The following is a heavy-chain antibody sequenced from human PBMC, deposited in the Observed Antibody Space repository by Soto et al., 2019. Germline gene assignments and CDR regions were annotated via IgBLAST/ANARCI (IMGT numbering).Heavy chain of an antibody. Sequence: PSQTLSLTCAISGDSISSNSAAWNRIRQSPSRGFEWLGRTYYRSRWYHDYAVSVKSRIIINPDTSKNQVSLQLNSVTPDDTAVYYCASYRYDYWGQGTVVTVYS. CDR3: ASYRYDY. CDR1: GDSISSNSAA. CDR2: TYYRSRWYH. J-gene: IGHJ4*02. V-gene: IGHV6-1*01. D-gene: IGHD4-4*01.